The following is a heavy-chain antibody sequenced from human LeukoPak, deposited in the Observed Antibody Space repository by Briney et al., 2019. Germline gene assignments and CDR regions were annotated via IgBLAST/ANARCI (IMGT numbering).Heavy chain of an antibody. Sequence: PGGSLRLSCAASGFTFDTYGMNWVRQAPGKGLEWLSHIGSGGSTIYYADSVTGRFTISRDNAKNSLYLQMNSLRAEDTAVYYCAKVGSGLYYYDSSGYYYLNDDVDYWGQGTLVTVSS. CDR1: GFTFDTYG. V-gene: IGHV3-48*04. J-gene: IGHJ4*02. D-gene: IGHD3-22*01. CDR3: AKVGSGLYYYDSSGYYYLNDDVDY. CDR2: IGSGGSTI.